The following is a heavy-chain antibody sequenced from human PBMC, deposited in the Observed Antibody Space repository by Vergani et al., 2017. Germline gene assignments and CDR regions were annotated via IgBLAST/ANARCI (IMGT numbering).Heavy chain of an antibody. Sequence: QVQLVQSGAEVKKPGASVKVSCKASGYPFTSYYMHWVRQAPGQGLEWMGIINPSGGSTSYAQKFQGRVTMTRDTSTSTVYMELSSLRSEDTAVYYCARDSGDHYFDYWGQGTLVTVSS. J-gene: IGHJ4*02. CDR1: GYPFTSYY. CDR3: ARDSGDHYFDY. CDR2: INPSGGST. D-gene: IGHD2-21*02. V-gene: IGHV1-46*01.